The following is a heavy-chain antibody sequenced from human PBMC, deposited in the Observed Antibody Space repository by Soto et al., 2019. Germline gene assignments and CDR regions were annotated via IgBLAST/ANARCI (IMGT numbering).Heavy chain of an antibody. V-gene: IGHV1-69*13. CDR3: PNSDRELRYFAWSLVGFDP. D-gene: IGHD3-9*01. Sequence: SVEVSCKASGGTLSSYAISWVRQAPGQGLEWMGGIIPIFGTANYAQKFQGRVTITADESTSTAYMELSSLRSEDTAVYYCPNSDRELRYFAWSLVGFDPWGQGTLVTVSS. J-gene: IGHJ5*02. CDR1: GGTLSSYA. CDR2: IIPIFGTA.